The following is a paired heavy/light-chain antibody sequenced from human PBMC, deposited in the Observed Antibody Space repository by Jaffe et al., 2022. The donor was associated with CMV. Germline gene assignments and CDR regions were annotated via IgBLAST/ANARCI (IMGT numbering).Heavy chain of an antibody. CDR3: VRDREGYFDY. Sequence: EVQLVESGGGLVQPGGSLRLSCAASGFIVSNNNMSWVRQAPGKGLEWVSVIHSGGRTYYADSVKGRFTISRDSSKNTVSLQMNSLRAEDTAVYYCVRDREGYFDYWGQGSLVTVSS. J-gene: IGHJ4*02. D-gene: IGHD6-13*01. CDR2: IHSGGRT. CDR1: GFIVSNNN. V-gene: IGHV3-66*01.
Light chain of an antibody. Sequence: DIVMTQSPDSLAVSLGERATINCKSSHSILTSATNKNYLAWYQKKPGQPPKLLISWASTRESGVPDRFSGSGTGTDFTLTISSLQAEDVAVYYCQQYYNIPPLTFGGGTKVEIK. CDR1: HSILTSATNKNY. V-gene: IGKV4-1*01. CDR3: QQYYNIPPLT. J-gene: IGKJ4*01. CDR2: WAS.